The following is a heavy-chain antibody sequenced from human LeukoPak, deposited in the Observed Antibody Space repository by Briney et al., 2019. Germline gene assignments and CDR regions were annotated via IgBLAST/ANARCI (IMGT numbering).Heavy chain of an antibody. CDR1: GYTFTSYA. CDR3: ARDLYPVRLLGAPTTHDAFDI. Sequence: ASVKVSCKASGYTFTSYAMNWVRQAPGQGLEWMGWINTNTGNPTYAQGFTGRFVFSLDTSVSTAYLQISSLKAEDTAVYYCARDLYPVRLLGAPTTHDAFDIWGQGTMVTVSS. CDR2: INTNTGNP. V-gene: IGHV7-4-1*02. D-gene: IGHD3-22*01. J-gene: IGHJ3*02.